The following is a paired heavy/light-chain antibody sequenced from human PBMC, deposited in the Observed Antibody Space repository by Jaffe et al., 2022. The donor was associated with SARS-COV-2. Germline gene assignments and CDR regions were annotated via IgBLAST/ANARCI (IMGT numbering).Light chain of an antibody. Sequence: IVMTQSPLSLPVTPGEPASISCRSSQSLLNSNGYNYLDWYLQKPGQSPQLLIYLGSNRASGVPDRFSGSGSGTDFTLKISRVEAEDVGVYYCMQALQTPWTFGQGTKLEIK. CDR3: MQALQTPWT. CDR1: QSLLNSNGYNY. J-gene: IGKJ2*01. V-gene: IGKV2-28*01. CDR2: LGS.
Heavy chain of an antibody. D-gene: IGHD4-17*01. J-gene: IGHJ6*02. Sequence: QVQLEESGGGVVQPGRSLRLSCAASGFTFSSHGMHWVRQAPGKGLEWVAQIWYDGSNKYYADSVRGRITISRDNSKNTLYLQMNSLRAEDTAVYYCARTQAYGLSYVGMDVWGQGTTVTVSS. CDR3: ARTQAYGLSYVGMDV. CDR2: IWYDGSNK. CDR1: GFTFSSHG. V-gene: IGHV3-33*01.